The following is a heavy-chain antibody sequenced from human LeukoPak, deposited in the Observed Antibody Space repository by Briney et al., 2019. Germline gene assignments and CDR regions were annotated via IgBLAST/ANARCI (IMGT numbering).Heavy chain of an antibody. CDR2: ISSSSSYI. J-gene: IGHJ3*02. V-gene: IGHV3-21*01. Sequence: PGGSLRLSCAASGFTFSSYSMNWVRQAPGKGLEWVSSISSSSSYIYYADSVKGRFTISRDNAKNSLYLQMNSLRAEDTAVYYCASQSRDGSAFDIWGQGTMVTVSS. CDR3: ASQSRDGSAFDI. CDR1: GFTFSSYS. D-gene: IGHD5-24*01.